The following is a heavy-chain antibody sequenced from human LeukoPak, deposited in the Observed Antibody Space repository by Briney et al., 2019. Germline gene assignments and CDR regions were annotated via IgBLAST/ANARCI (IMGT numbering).Heavy chain of an antibody. CDR1: GYTFTSYG. V-gene: IGHV1-18*01. CDR3: AREQAMTYYDILTGYFPFDY. CDR2: ISAYNGNT. Sequence: GASVKVSCKASGYTFTSYGISWVRQAPGQGLEWMGWISAYNGNTNYAQKLQGRVTMTTDTSTSTAYMELRSLRSDDTAVYYCAREQAMTYYDILTGYFPFDYWGRGTLVTVSS. D-gene: IGHD3-9*01. J-gene: IGHJ4*02.